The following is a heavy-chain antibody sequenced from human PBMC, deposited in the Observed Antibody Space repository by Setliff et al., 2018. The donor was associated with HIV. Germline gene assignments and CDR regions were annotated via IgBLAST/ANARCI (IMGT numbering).Heavy chain of an antibody. CDR3: ARGGVTAVWDLTD. V-gene: IGHV4-59*11. Sequence: PSETLSLTCFVSGASFTDHYWSWIRQPPGKGLEWIGYLFHTGDTDYNPSLESRVTISVDRSKNQFSLQLTSVTAADTAVYYCARGGVTAVWDLTDWGQGILVTVSS. D-gene: IGHD2-21*02. J-gene: IGHJ4*02. CDR2: LFHTGDT. CDR1: GASFTDHY.